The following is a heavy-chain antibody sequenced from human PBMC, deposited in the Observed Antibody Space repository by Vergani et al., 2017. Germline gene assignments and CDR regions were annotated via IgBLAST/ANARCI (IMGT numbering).Heavy chain of an antibody. D-gene: IGHD6-19*01. CDR3: AKESEQWLVGGYFDY. CDR1: GFTFTSSA. Sequence: QMQLVQSGPEVKKPGTSVKVSCKASGFTFTSSAMQWVRQARGQRLEWIGWIVVGSGNTNYAQKFQERVTITRDMSTSTAYMELNSLRAEDTAVYYCAKESEQWLVGGYFDYWGQGTLVTVSS. CDR2: IVVGSGNT. V-gene: IGHV1-58*02. J-gene: IGHJ4*02.